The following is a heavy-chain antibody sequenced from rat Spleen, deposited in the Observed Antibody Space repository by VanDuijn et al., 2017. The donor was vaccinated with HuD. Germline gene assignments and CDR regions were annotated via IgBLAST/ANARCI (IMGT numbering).Heavy chain of an antibody. CDR2: INTGSGGA. Sequence: QVQLQQSGAELVKPGSSVKISCKASGYTFTSYYINWIKQTTGQGLEYIGYINTGSGGANYNEKFKGKATLTVDTSSSTAFMQLISLTPDDSAVYYCARETTVVPFDYWGQGVMVTVSS. CDR1: GYTFTSYY. CDR3: ARETTVVPFDY. V-gene: IGHV1-43*01. D-gene: IGHD1-1*01. J-gene: IGHJ2*01.